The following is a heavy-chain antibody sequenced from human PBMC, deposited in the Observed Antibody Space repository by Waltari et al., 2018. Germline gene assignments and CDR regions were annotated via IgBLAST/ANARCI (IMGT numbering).Heavy chain of an antibody. CDR2: IYSGGST. CDR3: ARIFYGDYGHDAFDI. CDR1: GFTVSSNY. V-gene: IGHV3-53*02. D-gene: IGHD4-17*01. J-gene: IGHJ3*02. Sequence: EVQLVETGGGLIQPGGSLRLSCAASGFTVSSNYMSWVRQAPGKGLEWVSVIYSGGSTYYADSVKGRFTISRDNSKNTLYLQMNSLRAEDTAVYYCARIFYGDYGHDAFDIWGQGTMVTVSS.